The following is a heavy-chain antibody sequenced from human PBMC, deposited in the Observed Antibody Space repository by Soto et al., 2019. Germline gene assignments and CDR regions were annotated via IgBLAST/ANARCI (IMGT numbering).Heavy chain of an antibody. CDR3: AKGGRQWLVTSDFNY. J-gene: IGHJ4*02. D-gene: IGHD6-19*01. V-gene: IGHV3-64*04. Sequence: PGGSLRLSCSASGFSLSIYAMHWVRQAPGKGLEYVSVISTNGGSTYYADSVKGRFTISRDNSKNTVSLEMTSLRAEDTAVYYCAKGGRQWLVTSDFNYWGQGALVTVSS. CDR1: GFSLSIYA. CDR2: ISTNGGST.